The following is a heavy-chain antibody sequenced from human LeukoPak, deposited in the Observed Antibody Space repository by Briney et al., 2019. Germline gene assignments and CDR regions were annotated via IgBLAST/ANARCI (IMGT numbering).Heavy chain of an antibody. CDR1: GFTVSSNY. CDR2: IYSGGGT. V-gene: IGHV3-53*01. CDR3: ARGPGGYLFDP. Sequence: PGGSLRLSCAASGFTVSSNYMSWVRQAPGKGLEWVSVIYSGGGTYYADSVKGRFTISRDNSKNTLYLQMNSLRAEDTAVYYCARGPGGYLFDPWGQGTLVTVSS. J-gene: IGHJ5*02. D-gene: IGHD5-18*01.